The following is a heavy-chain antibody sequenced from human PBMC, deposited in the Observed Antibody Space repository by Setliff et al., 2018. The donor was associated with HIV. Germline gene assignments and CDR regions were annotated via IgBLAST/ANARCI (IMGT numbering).Heavy chain of an antibody. Sequence: SETLSLTCTVSRGPISRFYWSWIRQPPGKGLEWIGYIYYTGTTNYNPSLKSRVTISVDTSKNQLSLKLSSVTAADTAIYYCARGVNFDYWGQGTQVTVSS. CDR1: RGPISRFY. CDR2: IYYTGTT. J-gene: IGHJ4*02. CDR3: ARGVNFDY. V-gene: IGHV4-59*12. D-gene: IGHD2-21*01.